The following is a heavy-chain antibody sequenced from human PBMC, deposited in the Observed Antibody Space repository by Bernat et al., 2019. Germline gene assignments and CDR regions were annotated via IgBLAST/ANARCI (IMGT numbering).Heavy chain of an antibody. CDR3: AKDCGGSCYGFHY. Sequence: EVQLLESGGGSPQPGGSLRLSCAASGFTFCSYGMSWVRQAPGKGLEWVSTFSGGDGTTYYADSVEGWFPISRDNSKNTLYRQMNSLRAEDTAVYYCAKDCGGSCYGFHYWGQGTLVTVSS. CDR1: GFTFCSYG. CDR2: FSGGDGTT. J-gene: IGHJ4*02. V-gene: IGHV3-23*01. D-gene: IGHD2-15*01.